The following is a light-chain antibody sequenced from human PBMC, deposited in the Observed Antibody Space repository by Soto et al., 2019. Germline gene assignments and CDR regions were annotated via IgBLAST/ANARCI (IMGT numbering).Light chain of an antibody. CDR2: GAS. V-gene: IGKV3-15*01. CDR3: QQYNMWPRT. Sequence: EIVMRQSPATLSVSPGERETLSCRASQSLGTNLAWFQQKPGQAPRLLIHGASTRATGTPARFSGSGSGTEFTLTISSLQSEDFAVYYCQQYNMWPRTFGQGTKVDIK. J-gene: IGKJ1*01. CDR1: QSLGTN.